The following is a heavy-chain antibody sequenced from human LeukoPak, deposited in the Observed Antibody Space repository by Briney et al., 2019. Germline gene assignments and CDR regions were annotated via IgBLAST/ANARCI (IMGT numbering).Heavy chain of an antibody. D-gene: IGHD4-17*01. CDR2: ISSSSSYI. CDR3: ARDIYGVFDY. J-gene: IGHJ4*02. CDR1: GFSFSSYS. Sequence: GGSLRLSCAASGFSFSSYSMNWVRQAPGKGLEWVSSISSSSSYIYYADSVKGRFTISRDNAKNSLYLQMNSLRAGDTAVYYCARDIYGVFDYWGQGTLVTVSS. V-gene: IGHV3-21*01.